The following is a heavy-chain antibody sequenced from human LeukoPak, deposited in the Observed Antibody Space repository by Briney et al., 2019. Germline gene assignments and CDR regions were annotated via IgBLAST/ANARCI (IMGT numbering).Heavy chain of an antibody. Sequence: SVKVSCKASGGTFSSYSISWVRQAPGQGLEWMGWIIPIFGTANYPQKSHGRVTITTDESTSSAYMQLRSLRSEDTAVYYRARTAYYYDSSVRYFDYWGQGTLVTVSS. CDR3: ARTAYYYDSSVRYFDY. J-gene: IGHJ4*02. D-gene: IGHD3-22*01. V-gene: IGHV1-69*05. CDR2: IIPIFGTA. CDR1: GGTFSSYS.